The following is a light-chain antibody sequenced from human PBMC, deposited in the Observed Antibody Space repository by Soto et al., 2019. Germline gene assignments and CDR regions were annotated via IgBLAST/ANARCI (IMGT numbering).Light chain of an antibody. CDR1: SGDVGGYNF. V-gene: IGLV2-8*01. J-gene: IGLJ1*01. CDR2: EVS. CDR3: RSFTSRISYV. Sequence: QSVLTQPPSASGSLGQSVTISCTGTSGDVGGYNFVSWYQQQPGKAPKVIINEVSKRPSGVPDRFSGSKSGDTASLTISGLQSDDETDYYCRSFTSRISYVFGSGTKLTVL.